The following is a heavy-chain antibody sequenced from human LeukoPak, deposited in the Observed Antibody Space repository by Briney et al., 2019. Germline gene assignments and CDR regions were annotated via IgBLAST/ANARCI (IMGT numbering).Heavy chain of an antibody. CDR3: ARRYSSWYAPFDY. V-gene: IGHV1-3*01. CDR1: GYTFTSYA. D-gene: IGHD6-13*01. J-gene: IGHJ4*02. CDR2: INAGNGNT. Sequence: ASVKVSCKASGYTFTSYAMHWVRQAPGQRLEWMGWINAGNGNTKYSQKFQGRVTITRDTSASTAYMELSSLRSEDTAVYYCARRYSSWYAPFDYWGQGTLVTVSS.